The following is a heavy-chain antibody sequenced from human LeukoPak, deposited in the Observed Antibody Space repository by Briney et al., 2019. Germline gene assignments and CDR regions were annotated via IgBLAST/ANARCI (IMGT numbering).Heavy chain of an antibody. V-gene: IGHV1-69*05. CDR2: IAPIFGIT. Sequence: ASVKVSCKASGGTFSRYAISWVRQAPGQGLEWMGRIAPIFGITNYAQKFQGRITITTDESASTTYMELSSLGSEDTAVYYCARGIAAQPPQNFYMDVWGKGTTVTVSS. CDR1: GGTFSRYA. CDR3: ARGIAAQPPQNFYMDV. J-gene: IGHJ6*03. D-gene: IGHD6-6*01.